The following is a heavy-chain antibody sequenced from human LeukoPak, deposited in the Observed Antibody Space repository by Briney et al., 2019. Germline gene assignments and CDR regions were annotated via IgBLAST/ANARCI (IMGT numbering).Heavy chain of an antibody. CDR1: GFTFSSYA. CDR2: ISGSGGST. J-gene: IGHJ4*02. D-gene: IGHD3-9*01. Sequence: GGSLRLSCAASGFTFSSYAMSWVRQAPGKGLEWVSAISGSGGSTYYADSVKGRFTISRDNSKNTLYLLMNSLRAEDTAVYYCARGSAYDILTGPDYWGQGTLVTVSS. V-gene: IGHV3-23*01. CDR3: ARGSAYDILTGPDY.